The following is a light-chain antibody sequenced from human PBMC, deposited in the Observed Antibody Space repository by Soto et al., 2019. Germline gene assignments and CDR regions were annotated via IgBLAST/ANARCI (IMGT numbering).Light chain of an antibody. V-gene: IGKV3-15*01. Sequence: EIVMTQSPATLSVSPGDRATLSCRAGQSVIGNVAWYQQKPGQAPRLLMFGASTRATRIPPRFTGSGSGTEFTLTISSLQPEDFAVYYCHQYNTGPPTFGQGTKVEIK. CDR3: HQYNTGPPT. J-gene: IGKJ1*01. CDR2: GAS. CDR1: QSVIGN.